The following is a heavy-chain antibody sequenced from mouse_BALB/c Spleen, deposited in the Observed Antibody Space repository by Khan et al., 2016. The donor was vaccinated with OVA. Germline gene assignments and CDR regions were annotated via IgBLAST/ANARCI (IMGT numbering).Heavy chain of an antibody. Sequence: QVQLQQSGAELVRPGVSVKISCKGSGYTFTDYAMHWVKQSHARSLEWIGVISTYYGDASYNQKFKGKATMTVDRSSSTAYMELARLTSEESAIYYCARGGRFAYWGQGTLVTVSA. CDR1: GYTFTDYA. CDR3: ARGGRFAY. V-gene: IGHV1S137*01. J-gene: IGHJ3*01. D-gene: IGHD3-3*01. CDR2: ISTYYGDA.